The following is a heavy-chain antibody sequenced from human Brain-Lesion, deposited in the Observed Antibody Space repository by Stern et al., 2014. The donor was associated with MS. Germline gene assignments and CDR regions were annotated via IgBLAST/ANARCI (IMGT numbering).Heavy chain of an antibody. J-gene: IGHJ4*02. CDR1: GFSVSTNF. Sequence: EMQLVESGGGLIQPGGSLRLSCAASGFSVSTNFMSWVRQAPGKGLGWVSLMYSRGGTNYADSVKGRFTISRDSSKNTLYLQMSDLRAEDTAVYYCARKTDTAVGGDYWGPGTLVTVSS. CDR2: MYSRGGT. V-gene: IGHV3-53*01. CDR3: ARKTDTAVGGDY. D-gene: IGHD5-18*01.